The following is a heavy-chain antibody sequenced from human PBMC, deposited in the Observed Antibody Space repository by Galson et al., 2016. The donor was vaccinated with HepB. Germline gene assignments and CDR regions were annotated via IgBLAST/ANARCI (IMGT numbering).Heavy chain of an antibody. J-gene: IGHJ6*02. CDR2: MWFDGSND. Sequence: SLRLSCAASGFSLRSYGMHWVRQAPGKGLESVAVMWFDGSNDHYAASVKGRFTISRDISKSTVYLQMDRLRVEDTAVYYCARAGMGTHRRYDGMDVWGQGTTVTVSS. D-gene: IGHD3-22*01. CDR1: GFSLRSYG. CDR3: ARAGMGTHRRYDGMDV. V-gene: IGHV3-33*01.